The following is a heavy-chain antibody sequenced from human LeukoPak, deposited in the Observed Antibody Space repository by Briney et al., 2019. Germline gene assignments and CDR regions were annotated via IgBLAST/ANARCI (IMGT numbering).Heavy chain of an antibody. CDR3: TRDVDYDDSSGYYPADI. J-gene: IGHJ3*02. V-gene: IGHV3-49*03. CDR1: GFTFGDYA. D-gene: IGHD3-22*01. CDR2: IRSKAYGGTT. Sequence: GGSLRLSCTASGFTFGDYAMSWFRQAPGKGLEWVGFIRSKAYGGTTEYAASVKGRFTISRDDSKSIAYLQMNSLKTEDTAVYYCTRDVDYDDSSGYYPADIWGQGTVVTVSS.